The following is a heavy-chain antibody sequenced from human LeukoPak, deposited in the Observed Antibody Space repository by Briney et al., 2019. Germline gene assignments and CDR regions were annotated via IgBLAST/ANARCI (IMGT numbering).Heavy chain of an antibody. J-gene: IGHJ5*02. D-gene: IGHD2-15*01. Sequence: GESLKISCKGSGYSFGNYWIGWVRQMPGKGLEWMGIIYPGDSDTRYSPSFQGQVTISADKSISTAYLQWSSLKASDTAMYYCARQEYCSGGSCYTWFDPWGQGTLATVSS. CDR3: ARQEYCSGGSCYTWFDP. CDR1: GYSFGNYW. V-gene: IGHV5-51*01. CDR2: IYPGDSDT.